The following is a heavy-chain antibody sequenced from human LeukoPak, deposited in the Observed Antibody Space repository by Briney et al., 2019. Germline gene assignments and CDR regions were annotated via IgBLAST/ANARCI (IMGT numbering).Heavy chain of an antibody. J-gene: IGHJ4*02. CDR3: RRCSSTSDVSTGYFDY. D-gene: IGHD3-22*01. Sequence: SETLSLTCAVYGGTFSCYYWSWLRQPPGQGLEWIGDISHSASTNYNPSLKSRVTISVDTSKNQFSLNLSPVTAADPAVYYCRRCSSTSDVSTGYFDYWGQGTLVTVSS. CDR1: GGTFSCYY. V-gene: IGHV4-34*01. CDR2: ISHSAST.